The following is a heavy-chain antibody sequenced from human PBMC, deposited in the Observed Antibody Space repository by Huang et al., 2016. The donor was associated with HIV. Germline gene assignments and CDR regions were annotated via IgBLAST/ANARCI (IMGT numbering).Heavy chain of an antibody. J-gene: IGHJ4*02. Sequence: QVQLQQWGAGLLKPSETLSLTCAVYGGTFDTYYWTWSRQTPGGELEWIGEISHSGAAHYTPSLASRVSVSVDASKNQFALKLASVTAADTAVYVCARFPIVAIQLGSFFDFWGQGNLVTVSS. D-gene: IGHD2-21*01. CDR2: ISHSGAA. CDR3: ARFPIVAIQLGSFFDF. CDR1: GGTFDTYY. V-gene: IGHV4-34*08.